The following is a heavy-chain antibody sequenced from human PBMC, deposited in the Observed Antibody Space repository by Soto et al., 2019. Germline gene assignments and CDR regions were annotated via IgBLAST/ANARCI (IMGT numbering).Heavy chain of an antibody. Sequence: QVQLVQSGAEVKKPGSSVKVSCKASGGTFSSYAISWVRQAPGQGLEWMGGIIPIFGTANYAQKFQGRVTTTAGEARSTAYLGLRSLRSEDTAVYYCARVGSSRWYEGAGRWFDPWGQGTLVTVSS. V-gene: IGHV1-69*12. J-gene: IGHJ5*02. CDR2: IIPIFGTA. CDR1: GGTFSSYA. D-gene: IGHD6-13*01. CDR3: ARVGSSRWYEGAGRWFDP.